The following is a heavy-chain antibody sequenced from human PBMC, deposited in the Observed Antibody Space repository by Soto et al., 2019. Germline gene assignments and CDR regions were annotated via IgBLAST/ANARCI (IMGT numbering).Heavy chain of an antibody. D-gene: IGHD6-13*01. J-gene: IGHJ5*02. CDR1: GGSISSSSYY. V-gene: IGHV4-39*01. CDR2: IYYSGST. Sequence: SETLSLTCTVSGGSISSSSYYWGWIRQPPGKGLEWIGSIYYSGSTYYNPSLKSRVTISVDTSKNQFSLKLSSVTTADTAVYYCARAEQGSSTWFDPWGQGTLVTVSS. CDR3: ARAEQGSSTWFDP.